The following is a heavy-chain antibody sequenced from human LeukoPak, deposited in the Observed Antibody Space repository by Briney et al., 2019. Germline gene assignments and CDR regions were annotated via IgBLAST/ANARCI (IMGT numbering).Heavy chain of an antibody. Sequence: GGSLRLSCAASGFTFSSYGMHWVRQAPGKGLEWVAVIWYDGSNKYYADSAKGRFTISRDNSKNTLYLQMNSLRAEDTAVYYCARDGHDYGDSPYYFDYWGQGTLVTVSS. D-gene: IGHD4-17*01. V-gene: IGHV3-33*01. CDR1: GFTFSSYG. J-gene: IGHJ4*02. CDR3: ARDGHDYGDSPYYFDY. CDR2: IWYDGSNK.